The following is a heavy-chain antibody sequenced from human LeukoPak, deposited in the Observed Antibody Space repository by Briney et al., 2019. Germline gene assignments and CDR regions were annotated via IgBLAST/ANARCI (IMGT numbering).Heavy chain of an antibody. CDR2: INHSGST. CDR1: GGSFSGYY. J-gene: IGHJ5*02. D-gene: IGHD2-2*01. Sequence: PSETLSLTCAVYGGSFSGYYWSWIRQPSGKGLEWIGEINHSGSTNYNPSLKSRVTISVDTSKNQFSLKLSSVTAADTAVYYCARGPQYPWFDPWGQGTLVTVSS. CDR3: ARGPQYPWFDP. V-gene: IGHV4-34*01.